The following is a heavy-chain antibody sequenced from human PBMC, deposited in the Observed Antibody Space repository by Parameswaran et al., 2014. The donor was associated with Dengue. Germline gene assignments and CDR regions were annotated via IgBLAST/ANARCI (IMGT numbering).Heavy chain of an antibody. V-gene: IGHV4-31*02. J-gene: IGHJ5*02. CDR3: ARDRRYLEWQNWFDP. D-gene: IGHD3-3*01. Sequence: RWIRQPPGKGLEWIGYIYYSGTTSYNPSLKSRVSMSLDTSKNQFSLRLSSVTAADTAVYYCARDRRYLEWQNWFDPWGQGTLVTVSS. CDR2: IYYSGTT.